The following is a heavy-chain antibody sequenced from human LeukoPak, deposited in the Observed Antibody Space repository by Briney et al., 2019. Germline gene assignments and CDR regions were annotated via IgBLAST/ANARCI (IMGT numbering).Heavy chain of an antibody. J-gene: IGHJ4*02. CDR1: GFTFSTYW. D-gene: IGHD1-26*01. CDR2: IKQDGSEK. CDR3: ARGRDSGSYFDY. V-gene: IGHV3-7*04. Sequence: GGSLRLSCAASGFTFSTYWMSWVRQAPGKGLEWVANIKQDGSEKYYADSVKGRITISRDNAKNSLYLQMNSLRAEDTAVYYCARGRDSGSYFDYWGQGTLVTVSS.